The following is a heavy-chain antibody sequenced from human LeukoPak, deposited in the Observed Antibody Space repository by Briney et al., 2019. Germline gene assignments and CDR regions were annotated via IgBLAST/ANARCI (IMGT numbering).Heavy chain of an antibody. CDR1: GFTVNSNY. V-gene: IGHV3-66*02. Sequence: GGSLRLSCAASGFTVNSNYMTWVRQAPEKGLEWVSVIYSGGSTYYADSVRGRFTISRDNSKNTLYLQMNTLRAEDTAVYYWARALQWLLVWGQGTLVTVSS. CDR2: IYSGGST. J-gene: IGHJ4*02. CDR3: ARALQWLLV. D-gene: IGHD3-3*01.